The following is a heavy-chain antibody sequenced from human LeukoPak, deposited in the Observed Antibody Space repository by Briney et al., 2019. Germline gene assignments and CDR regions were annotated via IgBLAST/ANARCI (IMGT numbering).Heavy chain of an antibody. CDR3: ARVPPGDSDF. Sequence: ASVKVSCKASGYTFTGYYMHWGRQAPGQGLEWMGWINPNSGGTNYAQKFQGRVTMTGDTSISTAYMELSRLTSDDTAVYFCARVPPGDSDFWGQGTLVTVSS. J-gene: IGHJ4*02. V-gene: IGHV1-2*02. CDR1: GYTFTGYY. CDR2: INPNSGGT.